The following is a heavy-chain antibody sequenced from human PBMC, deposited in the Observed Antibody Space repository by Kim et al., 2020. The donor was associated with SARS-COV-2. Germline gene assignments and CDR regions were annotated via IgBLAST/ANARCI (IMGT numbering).Heavy chain of an antibody. CDR1: GFTFNTYA. CDR2: ISGSGVST. V-gene: IGHV3-23*01. Sequence: GGSLRLSCAAFGFTFNTYAMTWVRQAPGKGLEWVSAISGSGVSTYYADSVKGRSTISRDNSKNTLYLQVNSLRAEDTAVYYCAASPTLYSGYDVDYWGQG. D-gene: IGHD5-12*01. CDR3: AASPTLYSGYDVDY. J-gene: IGHJ4*02.